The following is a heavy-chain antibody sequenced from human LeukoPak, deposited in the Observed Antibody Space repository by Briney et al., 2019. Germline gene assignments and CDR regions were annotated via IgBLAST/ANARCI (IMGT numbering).Heavy chain of an antibody. CDR1: GGSISSGGYS. D-gene: IGHD2-2*02. CDR3: ARGRVVVPAAIRGDDAFDI. Sequence: SETLSLTCAVSGGSISSGGYSWSWIRQPPGKGLEWIGYIYHSGSTYYNPSLKSRVTMSVDTSKNQFSLKLSSVTAADTAVYYCARGRVVVPAAIRGDDAFDIWGQGTMVTVSS. J-gene: IGHJ3*02. CDR2: IYHSGST. V-gene: IGHV4-30-2*01.